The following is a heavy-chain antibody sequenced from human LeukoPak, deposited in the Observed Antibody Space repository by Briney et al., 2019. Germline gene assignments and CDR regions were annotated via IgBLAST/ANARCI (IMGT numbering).Heavy chain of an antibody. V-gene: IGHV1-18*01. CDR1: GYTFINYA. J-gene: IGHJ4*02. CDR2: VSTEKGNT. Sequence: ASVKVSCKASGYTFINYAISWVRQAPGQGLEWMGWVSTEKGNTNYEQNFQGRVTMTTDTSTSTAYMELRSLTSDDTAVYYCVRDMDWNLDYWGQGTLVTVSS. D-gene: IGHD1-1*01. CDR3: VRDMDWNLDY.